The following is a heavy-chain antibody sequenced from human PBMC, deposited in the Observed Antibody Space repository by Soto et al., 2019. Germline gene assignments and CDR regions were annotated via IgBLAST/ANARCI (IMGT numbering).Heavy chain of an antibody. D-gene: IGHD3-3*01. Sequence: GASVKVSCKASGYTFTSYYMHWVRQAPGQGLEWMGIINPSGGSTSYAQKFQGRVTMTRDTSTSTVYMELSSLRSEDTAVYYCARDCGEYYDFWSGYQPTDYGMDVWGQATTVTVS. CDR1: GYTFTSYY. V-gene: IGHV1-46*01. CDR2: INPSGGST. CDR3: ARDCGEYYDFWSGYQPTDYGMDV. J-gene: IGHJ6*02.